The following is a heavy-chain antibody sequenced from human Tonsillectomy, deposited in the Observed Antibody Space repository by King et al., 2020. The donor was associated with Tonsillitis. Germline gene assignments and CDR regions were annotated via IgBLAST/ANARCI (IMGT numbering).Heavy chain of an antibody. V-gene: IGHV5-51*01. CDR1: GYSFTSYW. CDR2: IYTGDSDT. CDR3: ARQSPYGDYVFDY. Sequence: VQLVESGAEVKKPGESLKISCKGSGYSFTSYWIGWVRQMPGKGLEWMGIIYTGDSDTRYSPSFQGQVTISADKYISIAYLQWSSLKPSDTAMYYCARQSPYGDYVFDYWGQGTLVTVSS. D-gene: IGHD4-17*01. J-gene: IGHJ4*02.